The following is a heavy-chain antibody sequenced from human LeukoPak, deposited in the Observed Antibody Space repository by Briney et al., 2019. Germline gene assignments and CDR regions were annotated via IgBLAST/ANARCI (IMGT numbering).Heavy chain of an antibody. J-gene: IGHJ4*02. D-gene: IGHD7-27*01. V-gene: IGHV1-8*03. CDR2: MNDNSGNT. Sequence: AASVKVSCKASGYTFITYDINWVRQAPGQGLEWMGWMNDNSGNTGYAQNFQGRLTITRNTSISTAYMELSSLRSEDTAVYYCARTPYNWGIDYWGQGTLVTVSS. CDR1: GYTFITYD. CDR3: ARTPYNWGIDY.